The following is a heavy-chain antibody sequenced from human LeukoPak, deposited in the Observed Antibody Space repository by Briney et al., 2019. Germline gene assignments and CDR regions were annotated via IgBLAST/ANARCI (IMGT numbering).Heavy chain of an antibody. CDR3: ARVDSSSWLYSPAFDY. D-gene: IGHD6-13*01. CDR2: ISSSSSYI. CDR1: GFTFSSYS. J-gene: IGHJ4*02. V-gene: IGHV3-21*01. Sequence: TGGSLRLSCAASGFTFSSYSMNWVRQAPGQGLEWVSSISSSSSYIYYADSVKGRFTISRDNAKNSLYLQMNSLRAEDTAVYYCARVDSSSWLYSPAFDYWGQGTLVTVSS.